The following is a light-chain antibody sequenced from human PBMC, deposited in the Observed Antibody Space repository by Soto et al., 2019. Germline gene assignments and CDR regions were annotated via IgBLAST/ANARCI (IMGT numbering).Light chain of an antibody. CDR3: QQRSNWHT. CDR2: DAS. CDR1: QTIDTS. Sequence: EIVLTQSPATLSLSPGERASLSCRASQTIDTSLAWYQQKPGQAPRLLIYDASHRATGIPARFSGSGSGTDFTLTISSLEPEDFAVYFCQQRSNWHTFGQGTKLEIK. J-gene: IGKJ2*01. V-gene: IGKV3-11*01.